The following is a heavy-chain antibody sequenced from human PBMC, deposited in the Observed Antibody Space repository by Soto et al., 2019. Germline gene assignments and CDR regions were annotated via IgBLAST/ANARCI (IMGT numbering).Heavy chain of an antibody. J-gene: IGHJ4*02. CDR1: GYTFTNYA. Sequence: ASVKVSCKASGYTFTNYAMHWVRQAPGQRLEWMGWINAGNANTKYSQKFQDRVTITRDTSASTTYMDLSSLRSEDTAVYYCARDPKRGNFSLSYLDYGGQGPRVT. D-gene: IGHD3-16*01. V-gene: IGHV1-3*01. CDR2: INAGNANT. CDR3: ARDPKRGNFSLSYLDY.